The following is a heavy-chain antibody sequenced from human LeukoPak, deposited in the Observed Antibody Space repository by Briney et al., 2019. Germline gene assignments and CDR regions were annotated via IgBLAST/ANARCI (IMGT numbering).Heavy chain of an antibody. CDR2: IKSKTDGGTT. V-gene: IGHV3-15*01. CDR3: TTGEGYDYVWGSYPPDY. J-gene: IGHJ4*02. Sequence: GGSLRLSCAASGFTFSNAWMSWVRQAPGKGLEWVGRIKSKTDGGTTDYAAPVKGRFTISRGDSKNTLYLQMNSLKTEDTAVYYCTTGEGYDYVWGSYPPDYWGQGTLVTVSS. CDR1: GFTFSNAW. D-gene: IGHD3-16*02.